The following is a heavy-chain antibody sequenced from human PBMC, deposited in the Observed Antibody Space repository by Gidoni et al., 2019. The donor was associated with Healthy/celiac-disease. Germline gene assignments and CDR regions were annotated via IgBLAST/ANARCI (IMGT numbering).Heavy chain of an antibody. D-gene: IGHD3-10*01. CDR2: ISGSGGST. J-gene: IGHJ4*02. CDR1: GFTFSSYA. V-gene: IGHV3-23*01. CDR3: AKGDLYYYGSGSVASDY. Sequence: EVQLLESGGGLVQPGGSLRLSCAASGFTFSSYAMSWVRQAPGQGLEWVSAISGSGGSTYYADSVKGRFTISRDNSKNTLYLQRNSLRAEDTAVYYCAKGDLYYYGSGSVASDYWGQGTLVTVSS.